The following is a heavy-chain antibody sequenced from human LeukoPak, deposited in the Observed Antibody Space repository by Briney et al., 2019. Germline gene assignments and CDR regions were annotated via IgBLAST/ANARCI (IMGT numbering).Heavy chain of an antibody. CDR1: GFTFSSYA. CDR2: ISYDGSNK. V-gene: IGHV3-30-3*01. J-gene: IGHJ5*02. D-gene: IGHD2-2*01. CDR3: AKDSVVPAARYNWFDP. Sequence: PGGSLRLSCAASGFTFSSYAMHWVRQAPGKGLEWVAVISYDGSNKYYADSVKGRFTISRDNSKNTLYLQMNSLRAEDTAVYYCAKDSVVPAARYNWFDPWGQGTLVTVSS.